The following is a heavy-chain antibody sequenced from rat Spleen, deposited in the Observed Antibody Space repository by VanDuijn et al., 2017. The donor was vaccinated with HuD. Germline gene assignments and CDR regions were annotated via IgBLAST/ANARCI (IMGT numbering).Heavy chain of an antibody. CDR2: IWAGGGT. D-gene: IGHD1-11*01. CDR1: GFSLTSYH. V-gene: IGHV2-72*01. Sequence: QVQLKESGPGLVQPSQTLSLTCTVSGFSLTSYHVSWVRQPPGKSLVWMGTIWAGGGTNYNSAVQSRLSISRDTSKSQVFLKMNRLQPEETGTYYCARHLRVASGVMDAWGQGASVTVSS. CDR3: ARHLRVASGVMDA. J-gene: IGHJ4*01.